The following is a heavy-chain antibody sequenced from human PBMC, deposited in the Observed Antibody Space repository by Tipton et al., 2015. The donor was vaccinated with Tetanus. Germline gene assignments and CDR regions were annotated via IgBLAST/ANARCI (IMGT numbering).Heavy chain of an antibody. D-gene: IGHD3-3*01. Sequence: TLSLTCDVSGGSLSSSHWAWIRQPPGKGLEWVGKITYSRTTNYNSSLKSRVTMSLDRSTSQFSLKLTSATAADTAVYYCARANYDFPKKGPFDSWGQGTLVIVSS. V-gene: IGHV4-59*01. CDR2: ITYSRTT. CDR3: ARANYDFPKKGPFDS. CDR1: GGSLSSSH. J-gene: IGHJ4*02.